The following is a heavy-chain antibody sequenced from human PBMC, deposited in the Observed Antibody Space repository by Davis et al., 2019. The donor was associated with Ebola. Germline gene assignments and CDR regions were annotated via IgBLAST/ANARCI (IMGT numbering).Heavy chain of an antibody. V-gene: IGHV4-38-2*02. CDR2: IHHSGRAT. CDR3: ARGGHFYSSSSTRTIGY. D-gene: IGHD6-6*01. J-gene: IGHJ4*02. CDR1: DYSISSGYY. Sequence: SETLSLACIVSDYSISSGYYWGWIRQPPGKGLEWIGSIHHSGRATSYNPSLRSRVTISVDTSKNQFSLKLSSVTAADTAVYYCARGGHFYSSSSTRTIGYWGQGTLVTVSS.